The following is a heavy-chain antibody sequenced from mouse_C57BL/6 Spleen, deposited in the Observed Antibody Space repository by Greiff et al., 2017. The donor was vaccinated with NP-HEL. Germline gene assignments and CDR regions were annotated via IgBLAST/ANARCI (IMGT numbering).Heavy chain of an antibody. CDR1: GYTFTSYW. Sequence: QVQLQQPGAELVKPGASVKLSCKASGYTFTSYWMLWVKQRPGQGLEWIGMIHPNSGSTNYNEKFKSKATLTVDKSSSTAYMQLSSLTSEDSAVYYCARGYSIYYYAMDYWGQGTSVTVSS. CDR2: IHPNSGST. CDR3: ARGYSIYYYAMDY. V-gene: IGHV1-64*01. D-gene: IGHD2-5*01. J-gene: IGHJ4*01.